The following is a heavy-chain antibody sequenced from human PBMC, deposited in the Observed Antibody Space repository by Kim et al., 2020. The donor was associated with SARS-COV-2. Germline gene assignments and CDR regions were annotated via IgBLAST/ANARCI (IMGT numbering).Heavy chain of an antibody. J-gene: IGHJ6*02. CDR3: ARSSSWYYYYYGMDV. D-gene: IGHD6-13*01. CDR2: IYYSGST. V-gene: IGHV4-59*01. CDR1: GVSISSYY. Sequence: SENLSLTCTVSGVSISSYYWSWIRQPPGKGLEWIGYIYYSGSTNYNPSLKSRVTISVDTSKNQFSLKLSSVTAADTAVYYCARSSSWYYYYYGMDVWGQGTTVTVSS.